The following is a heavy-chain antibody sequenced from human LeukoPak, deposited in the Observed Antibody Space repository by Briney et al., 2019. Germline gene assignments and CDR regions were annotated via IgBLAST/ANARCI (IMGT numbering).Heavy chain of an antibody. V-gene: IGHV4-61*01. D-gene: IGHD2/OR15-2a*01. J-gene: IGHJ4*02. CDR3: ARISIQGVDY. Sequence: SETLSLTCTVSGYSISSGYYWGWIRQPPGKGLEWIGYIYYSGSTNYNPSLKSRVTISVDTSKNQFSLKLTSVTPADTAVYYCARISIQGVDYWGQGTLVTVTS. CDR1: GYSISSGYY. CDR2: IYYSGST.